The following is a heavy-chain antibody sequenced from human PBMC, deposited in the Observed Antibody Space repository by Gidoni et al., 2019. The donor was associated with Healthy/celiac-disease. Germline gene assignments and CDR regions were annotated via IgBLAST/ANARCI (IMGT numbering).Heavy chain of an antibody. Sequence: EVQLVESGGGLVQPGGSLRLSCAASGFTFRSYWMSWVRQAPGKGLEWVANIKQDGSEKYYVDSVKGRFTISRDNAKNSLYLQMNSLRAEDTAVYYCARSSRYYDSRGPLDYWGQGTLVTVSS. CDR1: GFTFRSYW. V-gene: IGHV3-7*03. CDR2: IKQDGSEK. D-gene: IGHD3-22*01. CDR3: ARSSRYYDSRGPLDY. J-gene: IGHJ4*02.